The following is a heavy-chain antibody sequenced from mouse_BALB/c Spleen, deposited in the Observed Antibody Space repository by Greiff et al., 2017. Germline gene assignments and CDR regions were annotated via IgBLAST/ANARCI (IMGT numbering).Heavy chain of an antibody. Sequence: VQLKESGPDLVKPSQSLSLTCTVTGYSITSGYSWHWIRQFPGNKLEWMGYIHYSGSTNYNPSLKSRISITRDTSKNQFFLQLNSVTTEDTATYYCARRGTTVVAHFDYWGQGTTLTVSS. J-gene: IGHJ2*01. D-gene: IGHD1-1*01. CDR3: ARRGTTVVAHFDY. CDR2: IHYSGST. V-gene: IGHV3-1*02. CDR1: GYSITSGYS.